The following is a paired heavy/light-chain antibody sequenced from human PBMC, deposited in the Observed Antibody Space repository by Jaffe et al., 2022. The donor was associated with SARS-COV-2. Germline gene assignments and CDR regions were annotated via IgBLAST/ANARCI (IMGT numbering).Heavy chain of an antibody. Sequence: QVQLQESGPGLVKPSQTLSLTCTVSGGSISSGSYYWSWIRQPAGKGLEWIGRIHTSGSTNYNPSLKSRVTISVDTSKNQFSLKVNSVTAADTAFYYCARTMAAVGLTIDCWGQGTLVTVSS. J-gene: IGHJ4*02. CDR2: IHTSGST. CDR3: ARTMAAVGLTIDC. CDR1: GGSISSGSYY. V-gene: IGHV4-61*02. D-gene: IGHD6-13*01.
Light chain of an antibody. CDR1: QSISSY. V-gene: IGKV1-39*01. Sequence: DIQMTQSPSSLSASVGDRVTITCRASQSISSYVSWYQQKPGKAPKLLIYAASSLQSGVPSRFSGSGSGTDFTLTISPLQPEDFATYYCQQTYSTPGTFGQGTKVEIK. CDR3: QQTYSTPGT. J-gene: IGKJ1*01. CDR2: AAS.